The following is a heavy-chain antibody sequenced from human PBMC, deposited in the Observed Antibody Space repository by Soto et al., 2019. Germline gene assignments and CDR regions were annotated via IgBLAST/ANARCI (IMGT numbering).Heavy chain of an antibody. V-gene: IGHV3-21*01. CDR3: ARDPSYYRSGSYYYFDH. J-gene: IGHJ4*02. Sequence: PAGSLRLSCATSGFTFSSSSMNWVRQAPGKRLEWVSSISGTSDYIDYADAVKGRFTISRDNAKNSLSLQMNSLRAEDTAVYYCARDPSYYRSGSYYYFDHWGQGTPVTVPS. D-gene: IGHD3-10*01. CDR2: ISGTSDYI. CDR1: GFTFSSSS.